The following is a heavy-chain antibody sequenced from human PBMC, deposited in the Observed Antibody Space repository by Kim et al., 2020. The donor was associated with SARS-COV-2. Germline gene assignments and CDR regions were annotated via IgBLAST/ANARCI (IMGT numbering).Heavy chain of an antibody. D-gene: IGHD2-2*01. V-gene: IGHV4-61*02. CDR1: GDSISSGNYY. CDR3: ARDSVVVVPASEWGMTSSGLYGLDV. J-gene: IGHJ6*02. Sequence: SETLSLTCTVSGDSISSGNYYWTWIRQPAGKGLEWIGRIDASGSTTHNPSLNSRVTISGDTSKNQFSLKLSSVTAADTAVYYCARDSVVVVPASEWGMTSSGLYGLDVWGQGTTVTVSS. CDR2: IDASGST.